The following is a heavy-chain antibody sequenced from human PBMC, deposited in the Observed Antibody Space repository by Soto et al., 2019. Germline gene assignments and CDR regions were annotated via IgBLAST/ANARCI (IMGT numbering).Heavy chain of an antibody. CDR3: AHRWDGDWNDSFGAFDI. J-gene: IGHJ3*02. D-gene: IGHD1-1*01. CDR1: GFSLSTSGVG. Sequence: QITLKESGPTLVKPTQTLTLTCTFSGFSLSTSGVGVGWIRQPPGKALEWLALIYWDDDKRYSPSLKSRLTITKDTSKNQVVLTMTNMDPVDTATYYCAHRWDGDWNDSFGAFDIWGQGTRVTVSS. CDR2: IYWDDDK. V-gene: IGHV2-5*02.